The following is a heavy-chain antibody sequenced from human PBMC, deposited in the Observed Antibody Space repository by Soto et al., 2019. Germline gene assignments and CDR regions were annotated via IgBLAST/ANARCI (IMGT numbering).Heavy chain of an antibody. V-gene: IGHV4-31*03. J-gene: IGHJ3*02. CDR3: AKVRGRAFDI. D-gene: IGHD3-10*01. CDR1: GGSINSGDYY. Sequence: QVQLQESGPGLVKPSQTLSLNCSVSGGSINSGDYYWSWIRQHAGQGLEWIGYIFYTGTTFYNPSLKSRVTISIDASKNQFSLEMSSVTAADTAVYYCAKVRGRAFDIRGQGTMVTVSS. CDR2: IFYTGTT.